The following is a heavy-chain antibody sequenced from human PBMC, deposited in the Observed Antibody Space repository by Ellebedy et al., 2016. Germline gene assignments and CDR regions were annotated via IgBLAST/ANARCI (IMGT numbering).Heavy chain of an antibody. CDR1: GFTFSDYA. CDR3: ARESHGYYYYMDV. Sequence: GESLKISXAASGFTFSDYAMSWVRQAPGKGPEWVAVIWYDGSKKYYADSVKGRFTISRDNLQNKLYLQMNSLRVEDTAVYYCARESHGYYYYMDVWGKGTTVTVSS. J-gene: IGHJ6*03. V-gene: IGHV3-33*08. D-gene: IGHD2-8*01. CDR2: IWYDGSKK.